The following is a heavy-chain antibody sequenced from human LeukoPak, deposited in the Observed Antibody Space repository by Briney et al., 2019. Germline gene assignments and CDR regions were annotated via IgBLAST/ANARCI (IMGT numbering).Heavy chain of an antibody. CDR1: RFTFSNAW. D-gene: IGHD1-1*01. CDR3: ARDLQLPGAFDI. V-gene: IGHV3-21*01. CDR2: ISSYSTYM. Sequence: GGSLRLSCAASRFTFSNAWMSWVRQAPGKGLEWVSSISSYSTYMYYGGSVRGRFTISRDNANNSLYLQMNSLTAEDTAVYYCARDLQLPGAFDIWGRGTMVTVSS. J-gene: IGHJ3*02.